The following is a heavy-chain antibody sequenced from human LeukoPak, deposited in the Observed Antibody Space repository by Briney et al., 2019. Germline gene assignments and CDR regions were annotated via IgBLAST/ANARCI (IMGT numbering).Heavy chain of an antibody. Sequence: GGSLRLSCAASGFTFSSYEMNWVRQAPGKGLEWVSYISSSGSTIYYADSVKGRFTISRDNAKNSLYLRMSSLRAEDTAVYYCARDRTQYYGDYDDAFDIWGQGTMVTVSS. CDR2: ISSSGSTI. D-gene: IGHD4-17*01. V-gene: IGHV3-48*03. CDR3: ARDRTQYYGDYDDAFDI. J-gene: IGHJ3*02. CDR1: GFTFSSYE.